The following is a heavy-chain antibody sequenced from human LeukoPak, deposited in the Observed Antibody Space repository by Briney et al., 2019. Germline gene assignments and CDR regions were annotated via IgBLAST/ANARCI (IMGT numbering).Heavy chain of an antibody. V-gene: IGHV4-34*01. D-gene: IGHD6-19*01. CDR2: INHSGST. J-gene: IGHJ5*02. CDR3: ARCPLVYSSGWYWFDP. CDR1: GGSFSGYY. Sequence: PSETLSLTCAVYGGSFSGYYWSWIRQPPGKGLEWIGEINHSGSTSYNPSLRSRVTISVDTSKNQFSLKLSSVTAADTAVYYCARCPLVYSSGWYWFDPWGQGTLVTVSS.